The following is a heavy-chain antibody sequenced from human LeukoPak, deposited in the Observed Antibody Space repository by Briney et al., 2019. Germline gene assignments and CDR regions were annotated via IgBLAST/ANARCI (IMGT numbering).Heavy chain of an antibody. V-gene: IGHV3-48*03. CDR2: ISRSGSTI. J-gene: IGHJ4*02. Sequence: GGSLRLSYAASVFTFSSYEMNWVRQAPGKGLEWVSYISRSGSTIHYADSVKGRFTISGDNSKNTPVLQRNSLRADDRAIEYCPKRDFWGQGTLVTVSS. CDR1: VFTFSSYE. CDR3: PKRDF.